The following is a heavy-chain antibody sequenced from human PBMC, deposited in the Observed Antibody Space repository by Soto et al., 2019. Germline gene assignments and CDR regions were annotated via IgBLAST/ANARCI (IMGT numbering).Heavy chain of an antibody. CDR1: GGSISSGGYS. D-gene: IGHD3-22*01. J-gene: IGHJ4*02. CDR2: IYHSGST. CDR3: AGLYPYESSGYHLNY. V-gene: IGHV4-30-2*01. Sequence: SETLSLTCAVSGGSISSGGYSWSWIRQPPGKGLEWIGYIYHSGSTYYNPSLKSRVTISVDRSKNQFSLKLRSVTAADTAVYYCAGLYPYESSGYHLNYWGQGALVTVSS.